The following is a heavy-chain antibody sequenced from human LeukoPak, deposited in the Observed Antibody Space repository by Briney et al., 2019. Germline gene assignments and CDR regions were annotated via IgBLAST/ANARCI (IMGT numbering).Heavy chain of an antibody. CDR2: IRSKAYGETT. D-gene: IGHD2-21*01. CDR1: GFTFSTYA. CDR3: TRDLQTYCGGDCSDY. Sequence: AGGSLRLSCAASGFTFSTYAMHWVRQAPGKGLEWVGFIRSKAYGETTEYAASVKGRFTISRDDSKSIAYLQMNSLKTEDTAVYYCTRDLQTYCGGDCSDYWGQGTLVTVSS. V-gene: IGHV3-49*04. J-gene: IGHJ4*02.